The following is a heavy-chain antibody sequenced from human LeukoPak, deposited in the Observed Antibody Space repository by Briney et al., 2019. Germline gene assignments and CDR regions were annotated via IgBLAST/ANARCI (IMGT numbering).Heavy chain of an antibody. Sequence: GGSLRLSCVASGFTFSRYWMSWVRQAPGKGLEWVANIKKDGSEKYYVDSVKGRFTISRDNAKNSLYLQMNSLRAEDTAIYYCASGTYYKTNYFDYWGQGTLVTVSS. CDR1: GFTFSRYW. CDR2: IKKDGSEK. CDR3: ASGTYYKTNYFDY. D-gene: IGHD1-26*01. J-gene: IGHJ4*02. V-gene: IGHV3-7*01.